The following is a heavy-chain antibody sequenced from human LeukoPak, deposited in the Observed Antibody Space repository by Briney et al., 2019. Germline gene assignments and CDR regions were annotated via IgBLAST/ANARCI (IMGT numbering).Heavy chain of an antibody. CDR3: ARVQWELLYPDY. V-gene: IGHV3-30*03. CDR1: GFTFSSYG. CDR2: ISYDESYR. D-gene: IGHD1-26*01. J-gene: IGHJ4*02. Sequence: PGGSLRLSCAASGFTFSSYGMHWVRQAPGKGLEWVALISYDESYRYYADSVKGRFTISRDNSKNTLYLQMNSLRADDTAVYFCARVQWELLYPDYWGQGTLVTVSS.